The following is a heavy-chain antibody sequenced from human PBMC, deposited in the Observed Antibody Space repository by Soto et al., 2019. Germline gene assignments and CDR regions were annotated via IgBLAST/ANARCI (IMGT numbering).Heavy chain of an antibody. V-gene: IGHV1-3*01. D-gene: IGHD6-13*01. CDR1: GYTFTSYA. J-gene: IGHJ3*02. CDR2: INAGNGNT. Sequence: ASVKVSCKASGYTFTSYAMHWVRQAPGQRLEWMGWINAGNGNTKYSQKFQGRVTITRDTSASTAYMELSSLRSEDTAVYYCARGIPYSSSWYVVPDIWGQGTMVTVSS. CDR3: ARGIPYSSSWYVVPDI.